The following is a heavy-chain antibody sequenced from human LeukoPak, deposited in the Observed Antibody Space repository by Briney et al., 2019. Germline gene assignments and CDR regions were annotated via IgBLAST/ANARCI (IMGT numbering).Heavy chain of an antibody. J-gene: IGHJ4*02. D-gene: IGHD2-15*01. V-gene: IGHV6-1*01. Sequence: SQTLSLTCAISGDSLSNNSTAGNWIRQSPSRGLEWLGRTYYRSKWYNDYAVSMRSRIIIKSDTSKNQFSLQFNSVTPEDTAVYYCTRGYSLNNWGQGTLVTVSS. CDR1: GDSLSNNSTA. CDR2: TYYRSKWYN. CDR3: TRGYSLNN.